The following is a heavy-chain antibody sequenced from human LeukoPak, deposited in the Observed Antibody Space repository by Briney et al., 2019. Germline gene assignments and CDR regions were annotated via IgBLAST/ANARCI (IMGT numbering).Heavy chain of an antibody. V-gene: IGHV1-69*01. CDR2: IIPIFGTA. Sequence: ASVKVSCKASGGTFSSYAISWVRQAPGQGLEWMGGIIPIFGTANYAQKFQGRVTITADESTSTAYIELSSLRSEDTAVYYCARDQKTYYDFWSGYSSAFDIWGQGTMVTVSS. CDR1: GGTFSSYA. J-gene: IGHJ3*02. CDR3: ARDQKTYYDFWSGYSSAFDI. D-gene: IGHD3-3*01.